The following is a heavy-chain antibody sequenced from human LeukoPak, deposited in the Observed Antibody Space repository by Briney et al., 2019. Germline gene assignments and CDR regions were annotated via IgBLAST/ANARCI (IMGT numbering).Heavy chain of an antibody. D-gene: IGHD4/OR15-4a*01. V-gene: IGHV3-48*04. CDR2: VGGNGNSI. Sequence: PGGSLRLSCAASGFTFSSYSMNWVRQAPGKGLEWVSYVGGNGNSIFYADSVRGRFTISRDNAQHSLSLQMNSLRVEDTAVDYCVRGGGQGDYGERYYFDYWGQGNLVTVSS. J-gene: IGHJ4*02. CDR1: GFTFSSYS. CDR3: VRGGGQGDYGERYYFDY.